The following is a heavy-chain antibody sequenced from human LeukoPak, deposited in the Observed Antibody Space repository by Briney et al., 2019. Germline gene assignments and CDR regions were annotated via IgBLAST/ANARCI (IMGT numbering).Heavy chain of an antibody. CDR1: GGSISSSSYY. Sequence: SETLSLTCTVSGGSISSSSYYWGWIRQPPGKGLEWIGSIYYSGSTYYNPSLKSRVTISVDTSKNQFSLKLSSVTAADTAVYYCASPREDNVLLWFGELSPFSFDYWGQGTLVTVSS. CDR3: ASPREDNVLLWFGELSPFSFDY. J-gene: IGHJ4*02. CDR2: IYYSGST. V-gene: IGHV4-39*01. D-gene: IGHD3-10*01.